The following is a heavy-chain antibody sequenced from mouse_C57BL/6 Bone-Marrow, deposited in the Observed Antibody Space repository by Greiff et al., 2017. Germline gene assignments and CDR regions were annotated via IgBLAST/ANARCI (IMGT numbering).Heavy chain of an antibody. Sequence: VQLQQSGPVLVKPGASVKMSCKASGYTFTDYYMNWVKQSHGKSLEWIGVINPYNGGTSYNQKFKGKATLTVDKSSSTAYMELNSLTSEDSAVYYCASTPYYGSSHWYFDVWGTGTTVTVSS. CDR1: GYTFTDYY. D-gene: IGHD1-1*01. V-gene: IGHV1-19*01. CDR2: INPYNGGT. CDR3: ASTPYYGSSHWYFDV. J-gene: IGHJ1*03.